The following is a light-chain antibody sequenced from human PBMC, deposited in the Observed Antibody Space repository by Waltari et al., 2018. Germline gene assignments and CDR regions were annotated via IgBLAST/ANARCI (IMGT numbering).Light chain of an antibody. J-gene: IGLJ1*01. Sequence: QSVLTQPPSASGTPGQRVTISCSGSSSNITTNYVYWYQQLPGTTPKLLIYRTNQRPSGVPDRFSGSKSGTSASLAISGLRSEDEADYYCAAWDDSLSGLYVFGTGTKVTVL. CDR3: AAWDDSLSGLYV. V-gene: IGLV1-47*01. CDR2: RTN. CDR1: SSNITTNY.